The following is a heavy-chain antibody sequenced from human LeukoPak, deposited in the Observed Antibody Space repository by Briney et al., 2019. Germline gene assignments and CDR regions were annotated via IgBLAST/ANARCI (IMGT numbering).Heavy chain of an antibody. D-gene: IGHD6-13*01. V-gene: IGHV3-48*03. CDR3: ARDGRPGGGYLSLFDS. CDR1: GFSFSGDE. J-gene: IGHJ4*02. Sequence: GGSLRLSCVASGFSFSGDEIIWVRQAPGKGLEWVSYISESGDTVTYADSVKGRFTISRDNAKNSLYLQMSSLRAEDTAIYYCARDGRPGGGYLSLFDSWGQGALVTVSS. CDR2: ISESGDTV.